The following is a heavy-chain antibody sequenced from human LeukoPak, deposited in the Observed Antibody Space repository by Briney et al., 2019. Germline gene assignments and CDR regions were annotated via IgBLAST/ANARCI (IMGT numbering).Heavy chain of an antibody. CDR3: AKVPIYSTSSY. D-gene: IGHD6-6*01. CDR1: GFTFSSYA. Sequence: GGSLRLSCAASGFTFSSYAMSWVRQVPGKGLEWVAVISYDGSNEYYADSVKGRFTISRDNSKNTLYLQMNSLRAEDTAVYYCAKVPIYSTSSYWGQGTLVTVSS. CDR2: ISYDGSNE. J-gene: IGHJ4*02. V-gene: IGHV3-30*18.